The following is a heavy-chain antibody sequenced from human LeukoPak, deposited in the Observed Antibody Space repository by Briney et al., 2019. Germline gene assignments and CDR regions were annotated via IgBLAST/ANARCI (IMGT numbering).Heavy chain of an antibody. CDR3: VQTTGWPGFDY. J-gene: IGHJ4*02. D-gene: IGHD1-1*01. V-gene: IGHV4-4*09. Sequence: SETLSLTCTTSGVSISRFYWSWVRQPPGKGLEWIGNIYSGVPTYFNPSLKSRVIISVDTSKNQFSLNLTSVTTADTAMYYCVQTTGWPGFDYWGQGILVTVSS. CDR2: IYSGVPT. CDR1: GVSISRFY.